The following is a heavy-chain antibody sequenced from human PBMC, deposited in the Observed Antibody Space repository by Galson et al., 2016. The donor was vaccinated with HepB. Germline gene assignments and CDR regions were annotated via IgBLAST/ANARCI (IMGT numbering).Heavy chain of an antibody. Sequence: SVKVSCKASGYPFSIYYIHWVRQAPGQGLEWMGWINPNTGGTNYAQKFQGRVTLTRGTSISTAYMDLRGLRSDDTAVYYCARSGGDSSGYVELDLPYWGQGTLVTVSS. CDR3: ARSGGDSSGYVELDLPY. D-gene: IGHD3-22*01. V-gene: IGHV1-2*02. CDR2: INPNTGGT. CDR1: GYPFSIYY. J-gene: IGHJ4*02.